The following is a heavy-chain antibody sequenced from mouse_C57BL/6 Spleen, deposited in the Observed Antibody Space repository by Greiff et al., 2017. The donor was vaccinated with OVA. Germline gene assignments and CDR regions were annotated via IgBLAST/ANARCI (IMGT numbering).Heavy chain of an antibody. J-gene: IGHJ1*03. CDR2: INPSNGGT. V-gene: IGHV1-53*01. Sequence: VQLQQPGTDLVKPGASVKLSCKASGYTFTSYWMHWVKQRPGQGLEWIGNINPSNGGTNYNEKFKSKATLTVDKSSSTAYMQLSSLTSEDSAVYYGARIYYDYDVWYFDVWGTGTTVTVSS. CDR1: GYTFTSYW. CDR3: ARIYYDYDVWYFDV. D-gene: IGHD2-4*01.